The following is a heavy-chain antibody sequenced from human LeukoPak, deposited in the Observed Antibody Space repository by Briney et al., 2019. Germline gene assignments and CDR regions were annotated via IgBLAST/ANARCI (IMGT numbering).Heavy chain of an antibody. D-gene: IGHD2-21*02. V-gene: IGHV4-59*08. Sequence: PSETLSLTCAVSGAPINSYYWSWIRQAPGEGLEWIGYIFHTGNIDYNPSLRSRATMTLDTSRNHFSLSLRSLTAADTAVYYCARLAKWGLLFHFDWWGQGTLVTVSS. CDR2: IFHTGNI. CDR3: ARLAKWGLLFHFDW. CDR1: GAPINSYY. J-gene: IGHJ4*02.